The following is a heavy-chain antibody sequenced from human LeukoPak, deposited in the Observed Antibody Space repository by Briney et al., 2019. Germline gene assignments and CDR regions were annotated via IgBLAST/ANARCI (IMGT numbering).Heavy chain of an antibody. CDR2: IFYSGST. J-gene: IGHJ4*02. Sequence: PSETLSLTCTVSGGSMSSYYWSWIRQPPGKGLEWIGYIFYSGSTTYNPSLKSRVTISVDTSKNHFSLKLSSVTAADTAVYYCARDSSRYCSSTSCYELDYWGQGTLVTVSS. V-gene: IGHV4-59*12. CDR1: GGSMSSYY. D-gene: IGHD2-2*01. CDR3: ARDSSRYCSSTSCYELDY.